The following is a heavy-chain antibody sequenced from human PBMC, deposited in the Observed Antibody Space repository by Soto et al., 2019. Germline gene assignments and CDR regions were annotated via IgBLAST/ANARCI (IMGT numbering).Heavy chain of an antibody. Sequence: QVQLVQSGAEVKKPGSSVKVSCKTSGVSFNNNGIGWVRQAPGHGLEWMGGVSPPFRTSNYARKFQGRISITADASTGTVNMELSSLTSEDTAQYYCGRVLYYGSGSYSLYDTDVWGQGTTVTVSS. D-gene: IGHD3-10*01. CDR1: GVSFNNNG. J-gene: IGHJ6*02. V-gene: IGHV1-69*01. CDR3: GRVLYYGSGSYSLYDTDV. CDR2: VSPPFRTS.